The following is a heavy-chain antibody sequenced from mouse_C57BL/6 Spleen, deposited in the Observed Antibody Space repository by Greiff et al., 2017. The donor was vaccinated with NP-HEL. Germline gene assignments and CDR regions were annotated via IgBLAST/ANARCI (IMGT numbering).Heavy chain of an antibody. D-gene: IGHD1-1*01. J-gene: IGHJ2*01. CDR1: GYTFTSYW. CDR3: ARRDYGSRCDY. Sequence: VQLQQSGAELVMPGASVKLSCKASGYTFTSYWMHWVKQRPGQGLEWIGEIDPSDSYTNYNQKFKGKSTLTVDKSSSTAYMQLSSLTSEDSAVYDCARRDYGSRCDYWGQGTTLTVSS. CDR2: IDPSDSYT. V-gene: IGHV1-69*01.